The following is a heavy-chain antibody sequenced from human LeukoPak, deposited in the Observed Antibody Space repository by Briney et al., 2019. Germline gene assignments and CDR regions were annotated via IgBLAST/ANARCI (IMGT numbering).Heavy chain of an antibody. CDR1: GFTFSNYN. V-gene: IGHV3-21*01. Sequence: PGGSLRLSCAASGFTFSNYNVNWVRQAPGKGLEWVSSITTGNSFLYFADSVKGRFTISRDHANNSLYLQMNSLRADDTAVYYCARGAATRKSGFYYYYMDVWGKGTTVTVSS. CDR3: ARGAATRKSGFYYYYMDV. CDR2: ITTGNSFL. J-gene: IGHJ6*03. D-gene: IGHD5-12*01.